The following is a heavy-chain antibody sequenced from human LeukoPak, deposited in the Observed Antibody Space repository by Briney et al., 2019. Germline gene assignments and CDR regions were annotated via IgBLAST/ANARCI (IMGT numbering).Heavy chain of an antibody. J-gene: IGHJ4*02. CDR1: GSSISRFY. V-gene: IGHV4-59*01. CDR2: ICHSGST. Sequence: PSETLSLTCTVSGSSISRFYWSWLRQPPGKALEWIGYICHSGSTNYSPSLKSRVTISLDTSKNQFSLNLSSVTAADTAVYYCARDRPYYFGSGSYYDGFDSWGQGTLVTVSS. CDR3: ARDRPYYFGSGSYYDGFDS. D-gene: IGHD3-10*01.